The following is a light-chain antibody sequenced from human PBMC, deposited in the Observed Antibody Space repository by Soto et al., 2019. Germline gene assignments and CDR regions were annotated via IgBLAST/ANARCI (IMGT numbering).Light chain of an antibody. V-gene: IGKV3-11*02. Sequence: EIVLTQSPATLSLSPGERATLSCRASQTVSSSLAWYQQKPGQAPRLLIYEASNRATGIPARFSGSGSGGDFTLTISILEPEDFAFYYCQQHINWPLTFGGGTKVEIK. CDR2: EAS. J-gene: IGKJ4*01. CDR1: QTVSSS. CDR3: QQHINWPLT.